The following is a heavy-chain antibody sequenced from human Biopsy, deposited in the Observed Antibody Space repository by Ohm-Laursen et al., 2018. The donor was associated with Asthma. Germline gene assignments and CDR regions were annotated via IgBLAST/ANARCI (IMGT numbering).Heavy chain of an antibody. D-gene: IGHD5-12*01. Sequence: SVKVSCKASGYTFNSVAVMWVRQAPGQGLEWMGWINTNSGTPTYVQGFSGRFVFSLDPSVTTAYLQIDSLRSEDTGVYYCTRAGSTFVADYWGQGTLVTASS. V-gene: IGHV7-4-1*01. CDR2: INTNSGTP. J-gene: IGHJ4*01. CDR1: GYTFNSVA. CDR3: TRAGSTFVADY.